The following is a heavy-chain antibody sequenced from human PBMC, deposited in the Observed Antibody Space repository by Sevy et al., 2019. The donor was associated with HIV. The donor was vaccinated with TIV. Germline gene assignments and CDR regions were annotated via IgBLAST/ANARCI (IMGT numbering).Heavy chain of an antibody. J-gene: IGHJ4*02. Sequence: ASVKVSCKASGYTFTGYYMHWVRQAPGQGLEWMGWINPDSGGPNYAPKFQGRVTLTRDTSISTAYMELSRLKSDDTAVYYCVRDDRDGYFDYWGQGTLVTVPS. CDR2: INPDSGGP. V-gene: IGHV1-2*02. CDR3: VRDDRDGYFDY. CDR1: GYTFTGYY.